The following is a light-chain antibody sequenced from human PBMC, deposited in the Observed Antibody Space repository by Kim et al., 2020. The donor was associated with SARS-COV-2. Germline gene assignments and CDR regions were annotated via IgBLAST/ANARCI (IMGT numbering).Light chain of an antibody. V-gene: IGKV4-1*01. CDR2: WAS. CDR3: QQYYTTPPA. J-gene: IGKJ4*01. CDR1: QSVLYNSNNKNY. Sequence: ATINCKARQSVLYNSNNKNYLAWYQQKPGQPPKLLIYWASTRESGVPDRFSGSGSGTDFTLTISSLQAEDVAVYYCQQYYTTPPAFGGGTKVDIK.